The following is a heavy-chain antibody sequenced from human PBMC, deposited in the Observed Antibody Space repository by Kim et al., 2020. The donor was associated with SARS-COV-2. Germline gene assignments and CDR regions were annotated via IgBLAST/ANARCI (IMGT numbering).Heavy chain of an antibody. J-gene: IGHJ4*02. CDR3: ARSDILTGYYYFDY. Sequence: PSLQSRVTISVDTSKNQFSLKLSSVTAADTAVYYCARSDILTGYYYFDYWGQGTLVTVSS. V-gene: IGHV4-31*02. D-gene: IGHD3-9*01.